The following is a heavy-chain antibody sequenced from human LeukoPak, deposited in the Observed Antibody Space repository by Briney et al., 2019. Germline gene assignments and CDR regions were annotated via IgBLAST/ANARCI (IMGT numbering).Heavy chain of an antibody. Sequence: PSETLSLTCTVSGGSISSYYWSWIRQPPGKGLEWIGYIYYSGSTDYNPSLKGRVTISVDTSKNQFSLKLRSVTAADTAVYYCAKQKGLDPWGQGTLVTVSS. CDR2: IYYSGST. CDR1: GGSISSYY. CDR3: AKQKGLDP. V-gene: IGHV4-59*01. J-gene: IGHJ5*02. D-gene: IGHD1/OR15-1a*01.